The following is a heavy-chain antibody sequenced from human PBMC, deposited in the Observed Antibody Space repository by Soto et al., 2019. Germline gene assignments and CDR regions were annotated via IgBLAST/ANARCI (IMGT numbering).Heavy chain of an antibody. J-gene: IGHJ6*02. CDR2: IIPIFGTA. Sequence: GASVKVSCKASGGTFSSYAISWVRQAPGQGLEWMGGIIPIFGTANYAQKFQGRVTITADKSTSTAYMELSSLRSEDTAVYYRARGDSSSWYSVPYYYYGMDVWGQGTTVTVSS. CDR3: ARGDSSSWYSVPYYYYGMDV. V-gene: IGHV1-69*06. CDR1: GGTFSSYA. D-gene: IGHD6-13*01.